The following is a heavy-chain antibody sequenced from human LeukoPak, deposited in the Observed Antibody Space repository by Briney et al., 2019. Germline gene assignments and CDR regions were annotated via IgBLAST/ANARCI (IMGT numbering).Heavy chain of an antibody. V-gene: IGHV3-21*01. D-gene: IGHD4-17*01. Sequence: GGSLRLSCAASGFTFSSYWMSWVRQAPGKGLEWVSCISSSSSYIYYADSVKGRFTISRDNAKNSLYLQMNSLRAEDTAVYYCAREVSYGVVDCWGQGTLVTVSS. J-gene: IGHJ4*02. CDR2: ISSSSSYI. CDR3: AREVSYGVVDC. CDR1: GFTFSSYW.